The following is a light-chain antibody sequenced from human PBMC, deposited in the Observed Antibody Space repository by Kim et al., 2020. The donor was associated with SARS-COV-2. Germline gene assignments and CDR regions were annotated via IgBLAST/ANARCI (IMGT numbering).Light chain of an antibody. CDR2: DAS. CDR1: QSVSSY. V-gene: IGKV3-11*01. J-gene: IGKJ2*01. Sequence: EIVLTQSPATLSLSPGERATLSCRASQSVSSYLAWYQQKPGQAPRLLLYDASNRATGIPARFSGSGSGTDFTLTISSLEPEDFAVYYCRQRSNWPLTFGQGTKLAI. CDR3: RQRSNWPLT.